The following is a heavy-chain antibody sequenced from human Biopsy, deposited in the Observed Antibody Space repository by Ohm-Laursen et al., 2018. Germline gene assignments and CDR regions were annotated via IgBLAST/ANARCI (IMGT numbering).Heavy chain of an antibody. CDR1: GYTLTELS. CDR3: ARFPLGAYDDSGSYRAVEHWYFDL. CDR2: FAPENGKT. Sequence: ASVKVSCKVSGYTLTELSMHWVRQAPGKGLKWMGGFAPENGKTVYAQNFQARVSMTEDTSTDTAYMELRSLRSEDTAIYYCARFPLGAYDDSGSYRAVEHWYFDLWGRGTLVTVSS. V-gene: IGHV1-24*01. D-gene: IGHD3-22*01. J-gene: IGHJ2*01.